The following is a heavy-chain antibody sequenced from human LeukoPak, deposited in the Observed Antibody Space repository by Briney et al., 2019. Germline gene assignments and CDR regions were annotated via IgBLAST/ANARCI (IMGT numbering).Heavy chain of an antibody. J-gene: IGHJ6*03. Sequence: ASVKVSCKTSGYIFTSYYMHWVRQAPGQGPEWMGIIDPSGGSTAYAQKFQGRITVTRDTSTSTVYMDLSSLRSEDTAVYYCARSVVPAAPYYMDVWGKGTTVTVSS. CDR2: IDPSGGST. V-gene: IGHV1-46*01. CDR1: GYIFTSYY. CDR3: ARSVVPAAPYYMDV. D-gene: IGHD2-2*01.